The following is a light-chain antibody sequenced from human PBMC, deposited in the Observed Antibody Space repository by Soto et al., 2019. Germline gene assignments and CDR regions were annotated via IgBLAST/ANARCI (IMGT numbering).Light chain of an antibody. CDR1: QSVISTY. Sequence: EIVLTQSPGTLTLSPGERATLSYRAIQSVISTYLAWYQQKPGQAPSLLIYGASTRATGIPARFSGSGSGTEFTLTSSSLQYEDVVVYYCQQYSTRLPITFGQGTRLEIK. CDR2: GAS. V-gene: IGKV3-15*01. CDR3: QQYSTRLPIT. J-gene: IGKJ5*01.